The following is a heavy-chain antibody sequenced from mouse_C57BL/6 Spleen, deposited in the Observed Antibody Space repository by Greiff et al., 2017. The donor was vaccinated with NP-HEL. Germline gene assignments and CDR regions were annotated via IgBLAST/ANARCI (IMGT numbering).Heavy chain of an antibody. CDR2: IGPNSGGT. D-gene: IGHD4-1*01. Sequence: VQLQQSGAELVKPGASVKLSCKASGYTFTSYWMHWVKQRPGRGLEWIGRIGPNSGGTKYNEKFKSKATLTVDKPSSTAYMQLSSLTSEDSAVYYCARWEPRDWYFDVWGTGTTVTVSS. CDR1: GYTFTSYW. J-gene: IGHJ1*03. V-gene: IGHV1-72*01. CDR3: ARWEPRDWYFDV.